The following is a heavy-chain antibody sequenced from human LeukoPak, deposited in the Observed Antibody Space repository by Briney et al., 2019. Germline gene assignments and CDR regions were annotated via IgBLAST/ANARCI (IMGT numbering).Heavy chain of an antibody. CDR1: GGSISSYY. CDR3: ARADYGDYDLRPEYFQH. Sequence: NSSETLSLTCTVSGGSISSYYWSWIRQPPGKGLEWIGNIYHSGSTYYNPSLKSRVTISVDKSKNQFSLNLSSVTATDTAVYYCARADYGDYDLRPEYFQHWGQGTLVTVSS. V-gene: IGHV4-59*08. CDR2: IYHSGST. J-gene: IGHJ1*01. D-gene: IGHD4-17*01.